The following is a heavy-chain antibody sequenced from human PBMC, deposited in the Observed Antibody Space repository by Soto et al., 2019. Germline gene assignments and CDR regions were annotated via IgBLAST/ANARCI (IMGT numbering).Heavy chain of an antibody. V-gene: IGHV4-30-4*01. CDR1: GGSISSGDYY. CDR3: ARIVQWLRYDMDV. Sequence: SETLSLTCTVSGGSISSGDYYWSWIRQPPGKGLEWIGYIYYSGSTYYNPSLKSRVTISVDTSKNQFSLKLSSVTAADTAVYYCARIVQWLRYDMDVWGQGTTVTVSS. CDR2: IYYSGST. J-gene: IGHJ6*02. D-gene: IGHD6-19*01.